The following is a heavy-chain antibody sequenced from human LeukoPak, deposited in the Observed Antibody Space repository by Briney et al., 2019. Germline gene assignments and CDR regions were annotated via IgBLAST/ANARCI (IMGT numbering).Heavy chain of an antibody. V-gene: IGHV1-24*01. CDR3: ATGAGYCTNGVCSRTDYYYYYMDV. Sequence: ASVKVSCKVSGYTLTELSMHWVRQAPGKGLEWMGGFDPEDGETIYARKFQGRVTMTEDTSTDTAYMELSSLRSEDTAVYYCATGAGYCTNGVCSRTDYYYYYMDVWGKGTTVTVSS. D-gene: IGHD2-8*01. CDR1: GYTLTELS. CDR2: FDPEDGET. J-gene: IGHJ6*03.